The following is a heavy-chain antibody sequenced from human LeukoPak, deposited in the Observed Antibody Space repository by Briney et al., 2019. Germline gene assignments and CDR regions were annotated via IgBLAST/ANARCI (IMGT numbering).Heavy chain of an antibody. D-gene: IGHD5-12*01. CDR3: ARDRYSGYDDYYFDY. CDR2: IYYSGST. J-gene: IGHJ4*02. CDR1: GGSISSYY. V-gene: IGHV4-59*01. Sequence: PSETLSLTCTVSGGSISSYYWGWIRQPPGKGLEWIGYIYYSGSTNYNPSLKSRVTISVDTSKNQFSLKLSSVTAADTAVYYCARDRYSGYDDYYFDYWGQGTLVTVSS.